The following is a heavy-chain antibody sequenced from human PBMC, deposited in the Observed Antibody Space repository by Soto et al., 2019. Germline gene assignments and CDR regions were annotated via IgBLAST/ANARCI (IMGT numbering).Heavy chain of an antibody. J-gene: IGHJ5*02. CDR1: GGSINNNYFY. Sequence: PSETLSLTCNVSGGSINNNYFYWSWIRQFPGKGLEWIGYIYHSGSTYYNLSLKSRVTISVDTSKNQFSLKLSSVTAADTAVYYCARGLRDAVAGDNVAWGQGTLVTVSS. CDR3: ARGLRDAVAGDNVA. D-gene: IGHD6-19*01. CDR2: IYHSGST. V-gene: IGHV4-30-4*08.